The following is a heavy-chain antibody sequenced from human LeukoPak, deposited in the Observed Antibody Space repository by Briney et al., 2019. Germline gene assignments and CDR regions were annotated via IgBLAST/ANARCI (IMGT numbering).Heavy chain of an antibody. CDR1: GYTLTELS. V-gene: IGHV1-24*01. D-gene: IGHD6-19*01. CDR2: FDPEDGET. J-gene: IGHJ6*02. CDR3: ASVAVAGTGAWYGIDV. Sequence: ASVKVSCKVSGYTLTELSMHWVRQAPGKGLEWMGGFDPEDGETIYAQKFQGRVTMTEDTSTDTAYMELSSLRSEDTAVYYCASVAVAGTGAWYGIDVWGQGTTVTVSS.